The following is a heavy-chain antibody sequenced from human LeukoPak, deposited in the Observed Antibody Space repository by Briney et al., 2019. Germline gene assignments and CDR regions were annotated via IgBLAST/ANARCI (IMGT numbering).Heavy chain of an antibody. V-gene: IGHV3-74*01. CDR3: ARTGYSSSWYYFDY. J-gene: IGHJ4*02. CDR1: GFTFSTYW. Sequence: GGSLRLSCAASGFTFSTYWMHWVRQVPGKGLVWVSRIKSDGSSISYADSVKGRFTISRDNAKNTLYLQMNSLRAEDTAVYYCARTGYSSSWYYFDYWGQGTLVTVSS. D-gene: IGHD6-13*01. CDR2: IKSDGSSI.